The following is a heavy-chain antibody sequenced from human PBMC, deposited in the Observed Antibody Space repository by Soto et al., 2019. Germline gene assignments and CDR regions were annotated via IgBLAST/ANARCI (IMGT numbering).Heavy chain of an antibody. V-gene: IGHV1-3*01. CDR2: INAGNGKT. J-gene: IGHJ6*02. D-gene: IGHD3-22*01. Sequence: QVQLVQSGAEVKKPGASVKVSCKASGYTFTSYAMHWVRQAPGQRLEWMGWINAGNGKTKYSQKFQGRVTITRDTSASTAYMELSSLRSEDTAVYYCASVYYDSSGYSDYYGMDVWGQGTTVTVSS. CDR3: ASVYYDSSGYSDYYGMDV. CDR1: GYTFTSYA.